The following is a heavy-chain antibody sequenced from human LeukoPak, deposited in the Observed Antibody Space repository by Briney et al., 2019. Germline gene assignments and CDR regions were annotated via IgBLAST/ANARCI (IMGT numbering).Heavy chain of an antibody. Sequence: SETLSLTCAVYGGSFSGYYWSWIRQPPGKGLEWIGEINHSGSTNCNPSLKSRVTISVDTSKNQFSLKLSSVTAADTAVYYCARGPLYSSSWYGYWGQGTLVTVSS. CDR3: ARGPLYSSSWYGY. CDR1: GGSFSGYY. V-gene: IGHV4-34*01. J-gene: IGHJ4*02. CDR2: INHSGST. D-gene: IGHD6-13*01.